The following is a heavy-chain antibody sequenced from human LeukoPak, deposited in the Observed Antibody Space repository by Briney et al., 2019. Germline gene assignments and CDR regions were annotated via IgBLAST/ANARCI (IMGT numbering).Heavy chain of an antibody. CDR3: ARGPMRGWFDP. CDR1: GGSFSGYS. CDR2: IDHSGST. V-gene: IGHV4-34*01. Sequence: SETLSLTCAVFGGSFSGYSWSWIRQPPGKGLEWTGEIDHSGSTNYNPSLKSRVTISVGTSKNQFSLKLSSVTAADTAVYFCARGPMRGWFDPWGQGTLVTVSS. J-gene: IGHJ5*02.